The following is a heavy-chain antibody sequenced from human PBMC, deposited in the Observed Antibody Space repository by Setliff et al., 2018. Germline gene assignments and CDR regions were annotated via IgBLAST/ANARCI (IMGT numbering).Heavy chain of an antibody. CDR3: ARDNYYGSGSYIYYYYMDV. Sequence: SVKVSCKASGGTFSSYAISWVRQAPGQGLEWMGGIIPIFGTANYAQKFQGRVTITADESTSTAYMELSSLRSEDTAVYYRARDNYYGSGSYIYYYYMDVWGKGTTVTVSS. CDR2: IIPIFGTA. V-gene: IGHV1-69*13. D-gene: IGHD3-10*01. CDR1: GGTFSSYA. J-gene: IGHJ6*03.